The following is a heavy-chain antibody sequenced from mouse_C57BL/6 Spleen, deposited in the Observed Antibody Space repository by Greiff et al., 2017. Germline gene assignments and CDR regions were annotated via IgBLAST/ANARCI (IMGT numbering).Heavy chain of an antibody. CDR3: AKCGALLRGYYDS. Sequence: EVQLQQSGPELVKPGASVKIPCKASGYTFTDYNMDWVKQSHGKSLEWIGDISPNNGGTIYNQTFKGKATLTVDKSSSTAYLELPSLASEDTAVYYCAKCGALLRGYYDSRGQGTTLTFS. J-gene: IGHJ2*01. CDR1: GYTFTDYN. CDR2: ISPNNGGT. D-gene: IGHD2-12*01. V-gene: IGHV1-18*01.